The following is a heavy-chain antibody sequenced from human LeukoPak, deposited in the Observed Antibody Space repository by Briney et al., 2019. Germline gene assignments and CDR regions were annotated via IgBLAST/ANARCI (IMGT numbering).Heavy chain of an antibody. J-gene: IGHJ5*02. D-gene: IGHD3-10*01. CDR3: ARDRGSDGSDQLDP. CDR1: GGSISSYV. Sequence: SETLSLTCTVSGGSISSYVLIWIRQPAGKGLEWMGRIFSSGTTDYNPSLKSRVTMSVDTSKNQFSLKLSSVTAADTAVYYCARDRGSDGSDQLDPWGQGTLVTVSS. V-gene: IGHV4-4*07. CDR2: IFSSGTT.